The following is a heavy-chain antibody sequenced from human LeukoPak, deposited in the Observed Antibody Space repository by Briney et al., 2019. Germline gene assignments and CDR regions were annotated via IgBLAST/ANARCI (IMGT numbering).Heavy chain of an antibody. Sequence: PSETLSLTCAVYGGSFSGYYWSWIRQPPGKGPEWIGEINHSGSTNYNPSLKSRVTISVDTSKNQFSLKLGSVTAADTAVYYCARGFYGSSPAIDAPTGAYYYYMDVWGKGTTVTVSS. D-gene: IGHD3-10*01. J-gene: IGHJ6*03. CDR3: ARGFYGSSPAIDAPTGAYYYYMDV. V-gene: IGHV4-34*01. CDR1: GGSFSGYY. CDR2: INHSGST.